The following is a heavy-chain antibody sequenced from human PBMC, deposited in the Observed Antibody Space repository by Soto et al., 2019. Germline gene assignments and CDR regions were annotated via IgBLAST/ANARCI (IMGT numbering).Heavy chain of an antibody. CDR2: IIPIFGTA. Sequence: EASVNVSCKYSGGTFSSYSISWGRQAPGQGLEWMGGIIPIFGTANYAQKFQGRVTITADKSTSTAYMELSSLRSEDTAVYYCARNYYDSSGYYYDDAFDIWGQGTMVTVSS. CDR3: ARNYYDSSGYYYDDAFDI. D-gene: IGHD3-22*01. CDR1: GGTFSSYS. J-gene: IGHJ3*02. V-gene: IGHV1-69*06.